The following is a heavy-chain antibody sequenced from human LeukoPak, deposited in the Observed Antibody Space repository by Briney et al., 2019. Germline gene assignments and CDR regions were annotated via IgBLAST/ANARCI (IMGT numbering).Heavy chain of an antibody. CDR1: RYSISRGYY. Sequence: SETLSLTCAVSRYSISRGYYWGWTRQPPGKGLGWMRRICHSGRTYYNPSLKSRVTISVDTSKNQFSMKLSSVTAADTAVYYCARTYYDFWSGPGGSYYFDYWGQGTLVTVSS. D-gene: IGHD3-3*01. CDR3: ARTYYDFWSGPGGSYYFDY. V-gene: IGHV4-38-2*01. CDR2: ICHSGRT. J-gene: IGHJ4*02.